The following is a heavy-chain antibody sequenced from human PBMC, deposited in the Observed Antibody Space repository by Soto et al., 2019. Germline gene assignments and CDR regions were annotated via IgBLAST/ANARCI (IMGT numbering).Heavy chain of an antibody. Sequence: QVQLQQWGAGLLKPSETLSLTCAVYGGSLSDYYWTWIRQPPGKGLEWIGEINHSGSTNYNPSLKSQVTMSVDTSKKQFSIKLSSVTAADTAVYYCARGLTGYWYFDLWGRGTLVTVSS. CDR2: INHSGST. V-gene: IGHV4-34*01. CDR3: ARGLTGYWYFDL. CDR1: GGSLSDYY. J-gene: IGHJ2*01.